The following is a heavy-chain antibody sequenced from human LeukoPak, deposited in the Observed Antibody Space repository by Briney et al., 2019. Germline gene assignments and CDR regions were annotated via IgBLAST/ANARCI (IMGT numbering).Heavy chain of an antibody. D-gene: IGHD6-13*01. CDR2: INHSGTT. CDR3: ARHSSSWDLFDY. Sequence: SETLSLTCAVYGGSFSGYHWSWIRQPPGKGLEWIGDINHSGTTDYNPSLKSRLTISVDTSKNQFSLKLSSVTAADTAVYYCARHSSSWDLFDYWGQGTLVTVSS. V-gene: IGHV4-34*01. CDR1: GGSFSGYH. J-gene: IGHJ4*02.